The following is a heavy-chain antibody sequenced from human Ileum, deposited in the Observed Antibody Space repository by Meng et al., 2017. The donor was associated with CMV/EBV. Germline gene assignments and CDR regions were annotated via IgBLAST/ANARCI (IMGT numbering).Heavy chain of an antibody. CDR3: AREVGERAWFVP. J-gene: IGHJ5*02. CDR2: ISAYNGNT. CDR1: GYPFNPYG. V-gene: IGHV1-18*01. D-gene: IGHD1-26*01. Sequence: CQASGYPFNPYGIRGVRQAPGRGLEWMGWISAYNGNTNYAQKLQGRVTMTTDTSTSTAYMELRSLRSDDTAVYYCAREVGERAWFVPWGQGTLVTVSS.